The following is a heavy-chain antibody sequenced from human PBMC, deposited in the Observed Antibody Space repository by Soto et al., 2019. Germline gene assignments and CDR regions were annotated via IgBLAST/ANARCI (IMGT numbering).Heavy chain of an antibody. CDR2: IWYDGTNK. Sequence: QVQLVESGGGVVQPGRSLRLSCAASGFTFSSYGMHWVRQAPGKGLEWVTVIWYDGTNKYYADSVKGRFTSSRDNSKNTLYLEMNSLRAEDTAVYYCARGHYDYNWGTYRPRYFDYWGQGTLVTVSS. V-gene: IGHV3-33*01. CDR3: ARGHYDYNWGTYRPRYFDY. D-gene: IGHD3-16*02. CDR1: GFTFSSYG. J-gene: IGHJ4*02.